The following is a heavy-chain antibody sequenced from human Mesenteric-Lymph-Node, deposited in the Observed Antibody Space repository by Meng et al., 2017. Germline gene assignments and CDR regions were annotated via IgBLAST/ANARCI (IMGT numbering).Heavy chain of an antibody. Sequence: QVQLQQWGAGLLKPSETLSLTCAVYGGSFSGYYWSWSRQPPGKGLEWIGEINHSGSTNYNPSLKSRVTISVDTSKNQFSLKLSSVTAADTAVYYCARTIGGADIVVVPAAYYFDYWGQGTLVTVSS. CDR1: GGSFSGYY. D-gene: IGHD2-2*01. CDR3: ARTIGGADIVVVPAAYYFDY. V-gene: IGHV4-34*01. J-gene: IGHJ4*02. CDR2: INHSGST.